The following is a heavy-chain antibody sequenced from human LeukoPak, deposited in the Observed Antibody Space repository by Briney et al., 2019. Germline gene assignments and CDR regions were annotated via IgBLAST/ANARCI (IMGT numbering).Heavy chain of an antibody. V-gene: IGHV3-23*01. Sequence: GASLRLSCAASGFTFSNYAMSWVRQAPGKGLEWVSAITGGGGSGIYYADSMKSRFTISRDNSKNTLYLQINSLRAEDTAVYYCAKWGDYDVLTGYYVSDYWGQGNPGHRLV. CDR1: GFTFSNYA. CDR3: AKWGDYDVLTGYYVSDY. J-gene: IGHJ4*02. D-gene: IGHD3-9*01. CDR2: ITGGGGSGI.